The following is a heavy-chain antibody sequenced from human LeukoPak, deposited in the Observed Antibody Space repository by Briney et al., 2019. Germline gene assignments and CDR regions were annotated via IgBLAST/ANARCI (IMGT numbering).Heavy chain of an antibody. V-gene: IGHV3-43D*04. CDR2: ISWEGDTT. J-gene: IGHJ4*02. Sequence: PGGSLRLSCAASGFTFDDYAMHWVRQAPGKGLEWVSLISWEGDTTYYADSVRGRFTISRDNSKNSLYLQMNSLTADDTAFYYCTRDTDYGSATNYFDPWGQGTLVSVSS. CDR3: TRDTDYGSATNYFDP. CDR1: GFTFDDYA. D-gene: IGHD3-10*01.